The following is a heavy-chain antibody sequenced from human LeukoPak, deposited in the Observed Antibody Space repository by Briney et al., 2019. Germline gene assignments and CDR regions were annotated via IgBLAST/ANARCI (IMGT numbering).Heavy chain of an antibody. Sequence: ASVKVSCKVSGYTFTDYYMHWVQQAPGKGLEWMGLVDPEDGETIYAEKFQGRVTITADTSTDTAYMEQSSLRSDDTAVYYCATVIAARHFDYWGQGTLVTVSS. D-gene: IGHD6-6*01. CDR2: VDPEDGET. CDR1: GYTFTDYY. J-gene: IGHJ4*02. V-gene: IGHV1-69-2*01. CDR3: ATVIAARHFDY.